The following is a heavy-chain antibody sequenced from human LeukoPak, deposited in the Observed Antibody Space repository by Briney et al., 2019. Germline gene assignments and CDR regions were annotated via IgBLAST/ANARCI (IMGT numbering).Heavy chain of an antibody. V-gene: IGHV3-48*03. J-gene: IGHJ6*03. CDR2: ISSSGSTI. CDR3: ARDGYDYVWGSYRYPYYYYMDV. CDR1: GFTFSSYE. D-gene: IGHD3-16*02. Sequence: GGSLRLSCAASGFTFSSYEMNWVRQAPGKGLEWVSYISSSGSTIYYADSVKGRFTISRDNAKNSLYLQMNSLRAEDTAVYYCARDGYDYVWGSYRYPYYYYMDVWGKGTTVTISS.